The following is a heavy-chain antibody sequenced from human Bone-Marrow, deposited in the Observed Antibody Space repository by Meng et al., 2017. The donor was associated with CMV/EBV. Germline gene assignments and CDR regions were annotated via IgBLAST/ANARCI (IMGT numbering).Heavy chain of an antibody. D-gene: IGHD2-21*01. CDR1: GFTFSSYA. CDR3: AKGPAYCGGDCYND. Sequence: GESLKISCAASGFTFSSYAMTWVRQAPGKGLEWVSTINSRGNTTYYADSVRARFTISRDNSRNTLHLQMNSLRADDTAVYYCAKGPAYCGGDCYNDWGQGTLVTVSS. CDR2: INSRGNTT. J-gene: IGHJ4*02. V-gene: IGHV3-23*01.